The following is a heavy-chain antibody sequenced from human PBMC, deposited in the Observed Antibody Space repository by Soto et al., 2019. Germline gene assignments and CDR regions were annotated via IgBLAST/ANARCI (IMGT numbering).Heavy chain of an antibody. CDR3: AKCITALGPIDY. V-gene: IGHV4-30-4*01. Sequence: SETLSLTCTVSGDSISSDDSNWSWIRQPPGKGLEWLGHIYSGGSIYNNPSLGGQLTISVDMSKNQFSLNLSSVTAADTAVYYCAKCITALGPIDYWGQGTLVTVSS. CDR1: GDSISSDDSN. J-gene: IGHJ4*02. CDR2: IYSGGSI. D-gene: IGHD6-6*01.